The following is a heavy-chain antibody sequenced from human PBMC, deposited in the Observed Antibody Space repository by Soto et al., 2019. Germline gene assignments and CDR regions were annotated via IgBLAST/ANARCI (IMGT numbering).Heavy chain of an antibody. J-gene: IGHJ6*02. CDR3: ARWAAAGNYYYYGMDV. CDR1: GYSFTSYW. V-gene: IGHV5-10-1*01. Sequence: HGESLKISCQGSGYSFTSYWISWVRQMPGKGLEWMGRIDPSDSYTNYSPSFQGHVTISADKSISTAYLQWSSLKASDTAMYYCARWAAAGNYYYYGMDVWGQGTTVTVSS. D-gene: IGHD6-13*01. CDR2: IDPSDSYT.